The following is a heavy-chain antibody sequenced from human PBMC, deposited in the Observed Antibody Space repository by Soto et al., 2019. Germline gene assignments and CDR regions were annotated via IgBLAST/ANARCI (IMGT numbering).Heavy chain of an antibody. D-gene: IGHD3-9*01. J-gene: IGHJ4*02. CDR1: GYTFTNG. Sequence: ASVKVSCKASGYTFTNGISWVRQAPGQGLEWMGWISAGNTNYAQKLQGRVTMTTDTSTSTAYMELRSLRSDDTAVYYCTRGEYYDILTGREVFDYWGQGTLVTVS. V-gene: IGHV1-18*04. CDR3: TRGEYYDILTGREVFDY. CDR2: ISAGNT.